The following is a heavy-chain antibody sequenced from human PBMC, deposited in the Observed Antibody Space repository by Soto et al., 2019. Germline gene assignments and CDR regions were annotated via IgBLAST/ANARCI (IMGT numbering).Heavy chain of an antibody. V-gene: IGHV1-2*04. Sequence: GASVKVSCKASGYTFTGYYMHWVRQAPGQGLEWMGWINPNSGGTNYAQKFQGWVTMTRDTSISTAYMELSRLRSDDTAVYYCARGFDIAAAGTGFDYWGQGTLVTVSS. CDR2: INPNSGGT. CDR3: ARGFDIAAAGTGFDY. D-gene: IGHD6-13*01. CDR1: GYTFTGYY. J-gene: IGHJ4*02.